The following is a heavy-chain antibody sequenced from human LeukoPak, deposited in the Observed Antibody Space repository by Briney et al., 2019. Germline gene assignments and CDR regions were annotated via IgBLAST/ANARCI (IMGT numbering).Heavy chain of an antibody. D-gene: IGHD2-15*01. V-gene: IGHV3-21*06. J-gene: IGHJ5*02. Sequence: PGRSLRLSCAASGFAFSSYSMNWVRQAPGKGLEWVSSISSSSSYIYYADSVKGRFTTSRDNAKNSLYLQMNSLRAEDTAVYYCARDEVAYCSGGSCYSTWFDPWGQGTLVTVSS. CDR1: GFAFSSYS. CDR3: ARDEVAYCSGGSCYSTWFDP. CDR2: ISSSSSYI.